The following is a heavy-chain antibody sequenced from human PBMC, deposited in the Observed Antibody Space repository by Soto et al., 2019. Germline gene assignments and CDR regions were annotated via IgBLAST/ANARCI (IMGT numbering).Heavy chain of an antibody. J-gene: IGHJ4*02. CDR2: IYYNGDT. V-gene: IGHV4-31*03. D-gene: IGHD7-27*01. CDR1: GGSISSGGYY. CDR3: ARSHRDNWGSPDYFDY. Sequence: PSETLSLTCTVSGGSISSGGYYWSWIRQHPGKGLECIGYIYYNGDTYYNPSLKSRVSISIDTSKNQFSLRLTSVTAADTAVYYCARSHRDNWGSPDYFDYWGQGTLVTVSS.